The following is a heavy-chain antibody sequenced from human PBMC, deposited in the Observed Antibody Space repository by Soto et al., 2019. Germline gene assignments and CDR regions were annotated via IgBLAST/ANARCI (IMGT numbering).Heavy chain of an antibody. J-gene: IGHJ4*02. D-gene: IGHD6-6*01. CDR3: ARAPYSSSSSFFDF. CDR2: VNPGGGST. V-gene: IGHV1-46*01. Sequence: ASVKVSCKASGYTFTAYFMHWVRQAPGQGLEWMGIVNPGGGSTNYAQRFQGRIAMTWDTSTSTVYMELSRLRSDDTAVYYCARAPYSSSSSFFDFWGQGTPVTVSS. CDR1: GYTFTAYF.